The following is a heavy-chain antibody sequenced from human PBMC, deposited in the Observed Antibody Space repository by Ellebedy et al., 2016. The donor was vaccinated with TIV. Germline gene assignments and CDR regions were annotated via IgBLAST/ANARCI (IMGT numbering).Heavy chain of an antibody. V-gene: IGHV3-23*01. CDR2: ISDTGGST. CDR1: GFTFSSYP. Sequence: GESLKISCAASGFTFSSYPMNWVRQAPGKGLEWVSAISDTGGSTYYADSVKGRFTISRDNSKNTLYLQMNSLRAEDTAVYFCGTVATTSDYWGQGTLVTVSS. J-gene: IGHJ4*02. D-gene: IGHD5-24*01. CDR3: GTVATTSDY.